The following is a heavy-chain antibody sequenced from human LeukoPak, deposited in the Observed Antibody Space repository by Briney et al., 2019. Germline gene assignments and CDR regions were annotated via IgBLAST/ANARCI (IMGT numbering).Heavy chain of an antibody. V-gene: IGHV3-23*01. CDR1: GFTFSTYA. J-gene: IGHJ4*02. D-gene: IGHD3-22*01. Sequence: GGSLRLSCGASGFTFSTYAMTWVRQAPGKGLEWVASLSGSGVTIFYADSVKGRFTISRDNSKNTVYLQMDSLRDEDAAVYYCAKGSPTSSGYSRVEYWGQGTLVTVSS. CDR3: AKGSPTSSGYSRVEY. CDR2: LSGSGVTI.